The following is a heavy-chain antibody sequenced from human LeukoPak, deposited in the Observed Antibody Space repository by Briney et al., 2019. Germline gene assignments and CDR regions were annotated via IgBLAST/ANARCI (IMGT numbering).Heavy chain of an antibody. D-gene: IGHD6-13*01. CDR3: ARDRLYSSSWYSGRVFNY. CDR2: ISSSSSYT. J-gene: IGHJ4*02. Sequence: GGSLRLSCAASGFTFSSYSMNWVRQAPGKGLEWVSYISSSSSYTNYADSVKGRFTISRDNAKNSLYLQMNSLRAEDTAVYYCARDRLYSSSWYSGRVFNYWGQGTLVTVSS. V-gene: IGHV3-21*05. CDR1: GFTFSSYS.